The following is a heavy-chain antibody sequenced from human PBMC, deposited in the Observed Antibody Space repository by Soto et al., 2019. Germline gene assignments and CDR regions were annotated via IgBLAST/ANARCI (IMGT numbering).Heavy chain of an antibody. CDR2: ISYDGSNK. Sequence: QVQLVESGGGVVQPGRSLRLSCAASGFTFSSYAMHWVRQAPGKGLEWVAVISYDGSNKYYADSVKGRFTISRDNSKNTLYLQMNSLRAEDTAVYYCARERGSYFDYWGQGTLVTVSS. CDR3: ARERGSYFDY. D-gene: IGHD1-26*01. J-gene: IGHJ4*02. CDR1: GFTFSSYA. V-gene: IGHV3-30-3*01.